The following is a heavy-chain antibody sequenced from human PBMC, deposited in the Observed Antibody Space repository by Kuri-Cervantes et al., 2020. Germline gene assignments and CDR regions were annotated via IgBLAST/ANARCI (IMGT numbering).Heavy chain of an antibody. Sequence: VSVKVSCKASGYTFTSYGTSWVRQAPGQGLEWMGWISAYNGNTNYAQKLQGRVTMTTDTSTSTAYMELRSLRPDDTAVYYCAKVSNWGSDYYYYYGMDVWGQGTTVTVSS. J-gene: IGHJ6*02. V-gene: IGHV1-18*01. CDR3: AKVSNWGSDYYYYYGMDV. D-gene: IGHD7-27*01. CDR1: GYTFTSYG. CDR2: ISAYNGNT.